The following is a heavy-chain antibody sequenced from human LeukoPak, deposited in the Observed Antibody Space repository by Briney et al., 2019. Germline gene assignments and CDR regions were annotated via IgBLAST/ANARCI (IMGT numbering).Heavy chain of an antibody. CDR3: ARYVPVRTGTTRASFDY. Sequence: SETLSLTCTVSGGSTVSGGSISSGSSYWSWIRQPPGKGLEWIGSIFHSGNTNYNPSLKSRITISIDTSKNQFTLKLSSVTAADTAVYYCARYVPVRTGTTRASFDYWGQGTLVTVSS. V-gene: IGHV4-61*01. J-gene: IGHJ4*02. D-gene: IGHD1-1*01. CDR2: IFHSGNT. CDR1: GGSISSGSSY.